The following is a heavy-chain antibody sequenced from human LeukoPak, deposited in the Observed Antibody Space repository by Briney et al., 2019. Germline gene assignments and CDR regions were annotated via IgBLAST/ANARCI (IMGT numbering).Heavy chain of an antibody. CDR3: ASCFGGYYYSYMDV. V-gene: IGHV4-59*12. CDR2: IYYSEST. Sequence: PSETLSLTCTVSGGSISSYYWSWLRQPPGKGLEWIGYIYYSESTNYNPSLKSRVTISVDTSKNQFSLKLSSVTAADTAVYYCASCFGGYYYSYMDVWGKGTTVTVSS. J-gene: IGHJ6*03. CDR1: GGSISSYY. D-gene: IGHD3-16*01.